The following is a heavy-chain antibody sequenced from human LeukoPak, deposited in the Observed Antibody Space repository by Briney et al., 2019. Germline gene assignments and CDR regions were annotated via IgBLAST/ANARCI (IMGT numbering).Heavy chain of an antibody. Sequence: ASVKVSCKASGYTFTSYYMHWVRQAPGQGLEWMGIINPSGGSTSYAQKFQGRVTMTRDMSTSTVYMELSSLRSEDTAVYYCARLATTDDCSSTSCSWFDPWSQGTLVTVSS. CDR1: GYTFTSYY. CDR2: INPSGGST. J-gene: IGHJ5*02. D-gene: IGHD2-2*01. V-gene: IGHV1-46*01. CDR3: ARLATTDDCSSTSCSWFDP.